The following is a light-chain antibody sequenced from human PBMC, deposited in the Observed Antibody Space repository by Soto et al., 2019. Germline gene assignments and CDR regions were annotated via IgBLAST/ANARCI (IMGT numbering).Light chain of an antibody. CDR3: EHYDTSSPMYT. V-gene: IGKV3-20*01. Sequence: EIVLTQSPGTLSLSPGESATLSCRASQSVSSSYLAWYQQKPGQAPRLLIYGASSRATGIPDRFSGSGSGTSFTITVSSLSLENFALYYGEHYDTSSPMYTFGLRTKLEVK. CDR2: GAS. J-gene: IGKJ2*01. CDR1: QSVSSSY.